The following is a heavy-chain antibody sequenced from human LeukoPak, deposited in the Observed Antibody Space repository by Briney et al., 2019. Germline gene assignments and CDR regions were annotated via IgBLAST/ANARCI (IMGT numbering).Heavy chain of an antibody. J-gene: IGHJ4*02. Sequence: ASVKVSCKASGYTFTSYYMHWVRQAPGQGLEWMGIINPSGGSTSYAQKFQGRVTMTRDMSTSTAYMELRSLRSDDTAVYYCARDFCSTSCNLGYWGQGTLVTVSS. CDR3: ARDFCSTSCNLGY. CDR1: GYTFTSYY. V-gene: IGHV1-46*01. CDR2: INPSGGST. D-gene: IGHD2-2*01.